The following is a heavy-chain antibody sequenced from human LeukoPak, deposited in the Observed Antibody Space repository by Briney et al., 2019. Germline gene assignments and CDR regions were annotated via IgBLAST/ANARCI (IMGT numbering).Heavy chain of an antibody. Sequence: ASVKVSCRASGYTFTSYAMHWVRQAPGQRLEWMGWINAGNGNTKYSQKFQGRVTITRDTSASTAYMELSSLRSEDTAVYYCARDRVDTAMVRAFDIWGQGTMVTVSS. J-gene: IGHJ3*02. V-gene: IGHV1-3*01. D-gene: IGHD5-18*01. CDR3: ARDRVDTAMVRAFDI. CDR1: GYTFTSYA. CDR2: INAGNGNT.